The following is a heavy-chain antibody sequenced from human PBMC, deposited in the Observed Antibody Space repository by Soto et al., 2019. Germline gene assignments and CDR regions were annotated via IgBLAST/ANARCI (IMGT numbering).Heavy chain of an antibody. Sequence: XSVKVSCKASGYTFTSYGISWVRQAPGQGLEWMGWISAYNGNTNYAQKLQGRVTMTTDTSTSTAYMELRSLRSDDTAVYYCARGVYTDYYYYGMDVWGQGTTVTVSS. J-gene: IGHJ6*02. CDR2: ISAYNGNT. D-gene: IGHD6-6*01. CDR1: GYTFTSYG. V-gene: IGHV1-18*04. CDR3: ARGVYTDYYYYGMDV.